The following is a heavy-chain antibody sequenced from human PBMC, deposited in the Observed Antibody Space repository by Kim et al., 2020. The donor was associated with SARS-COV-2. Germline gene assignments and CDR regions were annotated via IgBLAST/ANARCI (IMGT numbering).Heavy chain of an antibody. CDR1: GGSFSGYY. D-gene: IGHD2-15*01. J-gene: IGHJ6*02. CDR2: INHSGST. V-gene: IGHV4-34*01. Sequence: SETLSLTCAVYGGSFSGYYWSWIRQPPGKGLEWIGEINHSGSTNYNPSLKSRVTISVDTSKNQFSLKLSSVTAADTAVYYCARQIFGGYYYGMDVWGQGT. CDR3: ARQIFGGYYYGMDV.